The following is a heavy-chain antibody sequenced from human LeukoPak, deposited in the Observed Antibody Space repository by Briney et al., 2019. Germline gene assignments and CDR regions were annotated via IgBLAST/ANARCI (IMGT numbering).Heavy chain of an antibody. J-gene: IGHJ3*02. CDR3: AKALAYYYVSSGYYFYDAFDI. CDR1: GFTFCISA. D-gene: IGHD3-22*01. CDR2: PCGRGGRT. V-gene: IGHV3-23*01. Sequence: PGGSLRLSCAASGFTFCISATRRVRPAPGEGLEWVSDPCGRGGRTYHAHSEKGRHTITRDNSKYTLYLQMTSLRAEDTAVYYCAKALAYYYVSSGYYFYDAFDIWGQGTMVTVSS.